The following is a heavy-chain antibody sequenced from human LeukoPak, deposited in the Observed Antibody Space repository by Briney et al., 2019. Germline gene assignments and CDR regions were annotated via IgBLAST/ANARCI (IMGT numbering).Heavy chain of an antibody. D-gene: IGHD6-13*01. CDR2: INPNSGGT. CDR1: GYTFTGYY. Sequence: ASVTVSCKASGYTFTGYYIHWVRQAPEQGLEWMGWINPNSGGTNYAQKFQGRVTMTRDTSISTAYMELSRLRSDDTAVYYCARTLYIAAAPGGFDYWGQGTLVTVSS. CDR3: ARTLYIAAAPGGFDY. J-gene: IGHJ4*02. V-gene: IGHV1-2*02.